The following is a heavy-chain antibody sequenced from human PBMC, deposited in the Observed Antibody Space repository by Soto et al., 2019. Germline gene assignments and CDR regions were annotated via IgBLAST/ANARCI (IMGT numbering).Heavy chain of an antibody. CDR3: ERDYRYSFDY. J-gene: IGHJ4*02. Sequence: GGSLRLSCAASGFIFSSYSMNWVRQAPGKGLEWVSYIRTSPSTIYYADSVKGRFTISRDDAKNSLYLQMSSLSAEDTAVYYCERDYRYSFDYWGQ. CDR2: IRTSPSTI. D-gene: IGHD5-18*01. V-gene: IGHV3-48*01. CDR1: GFIFSSYS.